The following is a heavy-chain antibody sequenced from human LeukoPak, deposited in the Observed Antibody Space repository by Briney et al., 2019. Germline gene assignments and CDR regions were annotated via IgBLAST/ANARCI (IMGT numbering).Heavy chain of an antibody. CDR2: ISAYNGNT. J-gene: IGHJ3*02. D-gene: IGHD3-22*01. Sequence: ASVKVSCKASGYTFTSYGISWVRQAPGQGLEWMGWISAYNGNTNYAQKLQGRVTMTTDISTSTAYMELRSLRSDDTAVYYCARDQTITMIAVAFDIWGQGTMVTVPS. V-gene: IGHV1-18*01. CDR3: ARDQTITMIAVAFDI. CDR1: GYTFTSYG.